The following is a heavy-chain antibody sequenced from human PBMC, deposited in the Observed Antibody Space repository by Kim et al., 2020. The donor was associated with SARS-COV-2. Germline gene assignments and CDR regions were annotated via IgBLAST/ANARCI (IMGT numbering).Heavy chain of an antibody. V-gene: IGHV3-53*01. J-gene: IGHJ5*02. CDR3: ARGYKEFDP. Sequence: GGSLRLSCAASGFTVSNNYMNWVRQAPGKGLECVSIIYSGGSTYYADSVKGRFTISRDNSKNTLFLQMDSLRAEDTAMYYCARGYKEFDPWGQGTLVTVSS. CDR1: GFTVSNNY. CDR2: IYSGGST. D-gene: IGHD1-1*01.